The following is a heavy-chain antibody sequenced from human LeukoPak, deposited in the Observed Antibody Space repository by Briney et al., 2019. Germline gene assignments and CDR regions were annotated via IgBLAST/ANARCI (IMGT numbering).Heavy chain of an antibody. V-gene: IGHV3-53*01. J-gene: IGHJ1*01. Sequence: GGSLRLSCAASGFIVSRDYMSWVRQAPGKGLEWVSVIYNDGRTYYTDSVEGRFTISRDSSENTLYLQMNSLRAEDTALYYCARPEGSYDSSGSLYFQHWGQGTLVTVSS. CDR2: IYNDGRT. D-gene: IGHD3-22*01. CDR1: GFIVSRDY. CDR3: ARPEGSYDSSGSLYFQH.